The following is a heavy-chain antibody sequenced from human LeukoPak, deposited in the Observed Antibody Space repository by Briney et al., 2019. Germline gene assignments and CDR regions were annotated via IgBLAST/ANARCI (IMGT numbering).Heavy chain of an antibody. Sequence: SVKVSCKASGGTFSSYAISWVRQAPGQGLEWMGGIIPIFGTANYAQKFQGRVTITADKSTSTAYMELSSLRSEDTAVYCCARGGSVHNWNYGNYYMDVWGKGTTVTVSS. CDR3: ARGGSVHNWNYGNYYMDV. J-gene: IGHJ6*03. CDR1: GGTFSSYA. V-gene: IGHV1-69*06. CDR2: IIPIFGTA. D-gene: IGHD1-7*01.